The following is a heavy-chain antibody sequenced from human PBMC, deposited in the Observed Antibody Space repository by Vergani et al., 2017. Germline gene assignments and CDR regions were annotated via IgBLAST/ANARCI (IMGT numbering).Heavy chain of an antibody. J-gene: IGHJ3*01. V-gene: IGHV4-61*02. CDR3: EGERGEYEKDALDV. CDR1: GGSFSTGGQS. D-gene: IGHD4-17*01. CDR2: IYTSGAT. Sequence: QVQLQESGPGLVKPSQTPSLTCTVSGGSFSTGGQSWTWLRQSAGKGLEWIWRIYTSGATNYNPSLRSRAIMSVDASKKQFSLKLNSVTAADTAVYYCEGERGEYEKDALDVSSKGTKVTVTS.